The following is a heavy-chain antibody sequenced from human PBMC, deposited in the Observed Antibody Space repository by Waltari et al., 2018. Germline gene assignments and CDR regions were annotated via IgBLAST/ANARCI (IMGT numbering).Heavy chain of an antibody. Sequence: QVQLVESGGGVVQPGRSLRLSCAASGFTFSSYGMHWVRQAPGKGLEWVAVVWNDGTNKYYADSVKGRFTISRDNSKNTLNLQMNSLRVEDTAVYYCAKGRSYDSSGYYYGDWGQGTLVTVSS. CDR3: AKGRSYDSSGYYYGD. CDR1: GFTFSSYG. V-gene: IGHV3-33*06. D-gene: IGHD3-22*01. CDR2: VWNDGTNK. J-gene: IGHJ4*02.